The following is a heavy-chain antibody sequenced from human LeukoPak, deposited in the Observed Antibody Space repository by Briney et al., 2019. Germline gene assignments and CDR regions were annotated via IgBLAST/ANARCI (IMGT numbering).Heavy chain of an antibody. J-gene: IGHJ4*02. CDR2: ISSSSSTI. CDR1: GFTFSSYS. CDR3: ARDLTMIVVVPGY. D-gene: IGHD3-22*01. Sequence: GGSLRLSCAASGFTFSSYSMNWVRQAPGKGLEWVSYISSSSSTIYYADSVKGRFTISRDNAKNSLYLQMNSLRAEDTAVYYCARDLTMIVVVPGYWGQGTLVTVSS. V-gene: IGHV3-48*01.